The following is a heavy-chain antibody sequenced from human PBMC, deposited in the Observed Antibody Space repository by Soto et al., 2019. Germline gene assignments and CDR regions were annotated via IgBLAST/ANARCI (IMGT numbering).Heavy chain of an antibody. D-gene: IGHD1-20*01. CDR2: IYPGDSDT. CDR1: GYSFTNYW. V-gene: IGHV5-51*01. Sequence: RGESLKISCKGSGYSFTNYWTAWVRQMPGKGLEWMGIIYPGDSDTRYSPSFQGQVTISADKSISTAYLQWSSLKASDTAMYYCATCKGVTGMAPLDYWGQGTLVTVSS. J-gene: IGHJ4*02. CDR3: ATCKGVTGMAPLDY.